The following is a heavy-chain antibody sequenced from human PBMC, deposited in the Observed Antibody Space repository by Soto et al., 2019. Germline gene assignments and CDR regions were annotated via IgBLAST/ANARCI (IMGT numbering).Heavy chain of an antibody. D-gene: IGHD7-27*01. Sequence: ASVKVSCKASGFSFTGYYIHWLRQAPGQGLEWMGWINAHSGGTEYAQKFQGRVTLTRDTSIATAYLTLTSLTSDDTALYYCARVNNGGFPPWFDPWGQGTLVNVSS. V-gene: IGHV1-2*02. CDR1: GFSFTGYY. CDR2: INAHSGGT. CDR3: ARVNNGGFPPWFDP. J-gene: IGHJ5*02.